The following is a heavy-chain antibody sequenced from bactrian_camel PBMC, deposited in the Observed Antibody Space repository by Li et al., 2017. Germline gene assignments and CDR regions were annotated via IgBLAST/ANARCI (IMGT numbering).Heavy chain of an antibody. D-gene: IGHD1*01. V-gene: IGHV3S26*01. CDR3: ARGRRSVRYCGLNSNDYNY. Sequence: HVQLVESGGGSVQAGGSLNLSCVVSPTITGSYCMAWFRQIPGKGREGVATFGGKGVTTYADSAKGRFTISQDAAANTLYLQMNNLSPEDTAMYYCARGRRSVRYCGLNSNDYNYWGQGTQVTVS. CDR2: TFGGKGVT. CDR1: PTITGSYC. J-gene: IGHJ4*01.